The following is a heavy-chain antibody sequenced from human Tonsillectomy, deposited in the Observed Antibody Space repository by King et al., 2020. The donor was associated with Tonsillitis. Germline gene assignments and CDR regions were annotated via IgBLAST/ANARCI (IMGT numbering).Heavy chain of an antibody. CDR2: IYYSGST. Sequence: QLQESGPGLVKPSETLSLTCTVSGGSISSYYWSWIRQPPGKGLEWIGYIYYSGSTNYNPSLKSRVTISVDTSKNQFSLKLSSVTAADTAVYYCARGRNNTYYSDSSGYLFDPWGQGTLVTVSS. V-gene: IGHV4-59*01. CDR1: GGSISSYY. D-gene: IGHD3-22*01. CDR3: ARGRNNTYYSDSSGYLFDP. J-gene: IGHJ5*02.